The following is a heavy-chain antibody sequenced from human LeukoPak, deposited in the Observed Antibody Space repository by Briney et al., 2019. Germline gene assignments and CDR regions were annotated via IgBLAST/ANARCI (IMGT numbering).Heavy chain of an antibody. J-gene: IGHJ4*02. CDR3: ASDGSSFDY. D-gene: IGHD2-15*01. CDR2: IKKDGREK. Sequence: GGSLGLSCAPPGFTFISIWISWAARAPGRGREWVANIKKDGREKYYVDSVKGRFTISRDNAKNSLYLQMNSLRAEDTAVYYCASDGSSFDYWGQGALVTVSS. V-gene: IGHV3-7*01. CDR1: GFTFISIW.